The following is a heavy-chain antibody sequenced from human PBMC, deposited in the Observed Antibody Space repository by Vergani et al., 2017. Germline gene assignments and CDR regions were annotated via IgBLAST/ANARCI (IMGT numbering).Heavy chain of an antibody. Sequence: EVQLVQSGAEVKKPGESLRISCKGSGYSFTSYWISWVRQMPGKGLEWMGRIDPSDSYTNYSPSFQGHVTISADKSISTAYLQWSSLKASDTAMYYCARIGEYSYDRGGVGGVWGQGTTVTVSS. D-gene: IGHD5-18*01. CDR1: GYSFTSYW. J-gene: IGHJ6*02. CDR2: IDPSDSYT. V-gene: IGHV5-10-1*01. CDR3: ARIGEYSYDRGGVGGV.